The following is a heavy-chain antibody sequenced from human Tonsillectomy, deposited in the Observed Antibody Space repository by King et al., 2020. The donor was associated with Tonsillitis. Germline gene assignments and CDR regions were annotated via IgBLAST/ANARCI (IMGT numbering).Heavy chain of an antibody. CDR1: GYTFTSYG. Sequence: VQLVESGAEVKKPGASVKVSCKASGYTFTSYGISWVRQAPGQGLEWMGWISAYNGNTNYAQKLQGRVTMTTDTSTSTAYMELRSLRSDATAVYYWARDPEKCSCASCYYGPSRGYYYSGMDVWGQGTPVTVSS. CDR3: ARDPEKCSCASCYYGPSRGYYYSGMDV. D-gene: IGHD2-15*01. CDR2: ISAYNGNT. V-gene: IGHV1-18*01. J-gene: IGHJ6*02.